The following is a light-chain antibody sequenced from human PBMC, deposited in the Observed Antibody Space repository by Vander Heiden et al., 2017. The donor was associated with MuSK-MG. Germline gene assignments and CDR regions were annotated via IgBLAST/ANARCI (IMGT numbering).Light chain of an antibody. CDR1: QDISNY. Sequence: DIQITPSPSSLSASVGDRVAITCQASQDISNYLSWYQQKPGKAPKLLIYDASNLETGVPSRFRGSGSGTDFTFTISSLQPEDIATYYCQQDDHLRFTFGHGTEMEIK. CDR3: QQDDHLRFT. V-gene: IGKV1-33*01. CDR2: DAS. J-gene: IGKJ3*01.